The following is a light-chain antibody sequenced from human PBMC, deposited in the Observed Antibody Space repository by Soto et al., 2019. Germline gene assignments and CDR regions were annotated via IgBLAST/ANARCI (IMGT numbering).Light chain of an antibody. V-gene: IGKV3-20*01. CDR1: QSVSSSY. CDR2: GAS. CDR3: QQHGSSPIT. J-gene: IGKJ5*01. Sequence: EIVLTQSPGTLSLSPGERATLSCRASQSVSSSYLAWYQQKPGQAPRLLIYGASSRATGIPDRFSGSGSGTDFTLTISRLEPEDFQVYYCQQHGSSPITLAQGTRLEIK.